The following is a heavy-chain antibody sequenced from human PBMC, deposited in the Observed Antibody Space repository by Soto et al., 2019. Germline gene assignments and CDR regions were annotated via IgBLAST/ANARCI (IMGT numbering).Heavy chain of an antibody. D-gene: IGHD3-10*01. CDR1: GFTFSSYA. CDR3: ARSGDSYSFDY. V-gene: IGHV3-64*01. J-gene: IGHJ4*02. Sequence: EVQLVESGGGLVQPGGSLRLSCAASGFTFSSYAMHWVRQAPGKGLEYVSAISSNGGSTYYANSVKGRFTISRDNSKDTLYLQMGSLRAEDMAVYYCARSGDSYSFDYWGQGTLVTVSS. CDR2: ISSNGGST.